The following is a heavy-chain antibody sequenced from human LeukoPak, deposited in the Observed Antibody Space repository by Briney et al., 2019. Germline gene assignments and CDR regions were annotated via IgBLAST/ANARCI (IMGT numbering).Heavy chain of an antibody. V-gene: IGHV4-59*01. CDR3: ARGSIAAAGPEVGSYYFDY. CDR2: IYYSGST. J-gene: IGHJ4*02. CDR1: GGSISSYY. D-gene: IGHD6-13*01. Sequence: TPETLSLTCTVSGGSISSYYWSWIRQPPGKGLEWIGYIYYSGSTKYNPSLKSRVTISVDTSKNQFSLKLSSVTAADTAVYYCARGSIAAAGPEVGSYYFDYWGRGTLVTVSS.